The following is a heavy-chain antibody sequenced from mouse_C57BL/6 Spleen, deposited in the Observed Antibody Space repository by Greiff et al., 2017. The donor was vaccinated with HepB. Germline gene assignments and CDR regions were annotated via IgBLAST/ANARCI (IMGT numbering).Heavy chain of an antibody. CDR2: INPNNGGT. CDR3: ARVGGSSPYFDY. D-gene: IGHD1-1*01. V-gene: IGHV1-26*01. CDR1: GYTFTDYY. J-gene: IGHJ2*01. Sequence: VQLQQSGPELVKPGASVKISCKASGYTFTDYYMNWVKQSHGKSLEWIGDINPNNGGTSYNQKFKGKATLTVDKSSSTAYMELRSLTSEDSAVYYCARVGGSSPYFDYWGQGTTLTVSS.